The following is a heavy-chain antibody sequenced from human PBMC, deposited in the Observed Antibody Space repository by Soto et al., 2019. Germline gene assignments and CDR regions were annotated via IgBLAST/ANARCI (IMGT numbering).Heavy chain of an antibody. V-gene: IGHV4-39*01. CDR2: IYFSGST. Sequence: PSETLSLTCDVFGDSVNSDNYYLTCIRQPPGKDLELIGNIYFSGSTYYNPSLNSRVTLSIDTSKNHFSLKLTSVTAADTAMYYCARHRAVAGLDYWGQGTLVTVSS. J-gene: IGHJ4*02. CDR3: ARHRAVAGLDY. D-gene: IGHD6-19*01. CDR1: GDSVNSDNYY.